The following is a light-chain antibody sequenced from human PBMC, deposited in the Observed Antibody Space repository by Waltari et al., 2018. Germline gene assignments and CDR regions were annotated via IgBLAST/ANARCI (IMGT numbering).Light chain of an antibody. V-gene: IGKV1-39*01. CDR2: AAS. CDR1: QSISSY. Sequence: DIQMTQSPSSLSSSLGDRVTITCRASQSISSYLNWYQQKPGNAPKLLIYAASSLQSGVPSRFSGSGSGTDFTLTISSLQPEDFGTYYCQQSYSTPRFTFGPGTKVEIK. CDR3: QQSYSTPRFT. J-gene: IGKJ3*01.